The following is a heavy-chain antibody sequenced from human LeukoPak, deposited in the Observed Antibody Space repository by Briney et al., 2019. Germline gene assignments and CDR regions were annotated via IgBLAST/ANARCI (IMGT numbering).Heavy chain of an antibody. CDR2: TKRKINGETT. CDR3: ARERDYYDSSGYYYAFDY. CDR1: GFTLCNAG. Sequence: GGSLRHSCGASGFTLCNAGMTRVRQAPIWGLGWVGRTKRKINGETTDHAAPAKGRFTISRDDSKNTLYLQMNSLKTEDTAVYYCARERDYYDSSGYYYAFDYWGQGTLVTVSS. V-gene: IGHV3-15*01. J-gene: IGHJ4*02. D-gene: IGHD3-22*01.